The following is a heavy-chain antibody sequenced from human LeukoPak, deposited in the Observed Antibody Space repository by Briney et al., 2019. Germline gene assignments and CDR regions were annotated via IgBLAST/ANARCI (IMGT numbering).Heavy chain of an antibody. D-gene: IGHD3-3*01. V-gene: IGHV1-8*03. J-gene: IGHJ5*02. CDR1: GYTFTSYD. CDR3: ARGVSTSRITIFGVAQGWFDP. Sequence: ASVKVSCKASGYTFTSYDINWVRQATGQGLEWMGWMNPNSGNTGYAQKFQGRVTITRNTSISTAYMELSSLRSEDTAVYYCARGVSTSRITIFGVAQGWFDPWGQGTLVTVSS. CDR2: MNPNSGNT.